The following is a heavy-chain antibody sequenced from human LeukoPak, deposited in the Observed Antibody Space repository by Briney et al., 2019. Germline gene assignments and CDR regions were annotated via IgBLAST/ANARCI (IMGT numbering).Heavy chain of an antibody. D-gene: IGHD6-6*01. CDR1: GGPVKSPTSY. CDR3: ARNTSSSPGFDP. V-gene: IGHV4-61*01. Sequence: PSETLSLTCSVSGGPVKSPTSYWSWIRQPPGKGLEWIGNIYYIGTTTYNYSLQSRVRISIDTSKNHFSLEVASVTADDTAVYYCARNTSSSPGFDPWGQGTLVTVSS. CDR2: IYYIGTT. J-gene: IGHJ5*02.